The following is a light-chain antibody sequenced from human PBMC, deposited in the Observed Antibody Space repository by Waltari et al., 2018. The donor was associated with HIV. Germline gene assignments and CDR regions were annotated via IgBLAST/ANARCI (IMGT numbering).Light chain of an antibody. Sequence: DIQMTQSPSTLSASVGDRVTITCRASQSVSTWLAWYQQKPGKAPKLLIYKASNLETGVPSRFSGSGSGTQFTLTISSLQPDDFATYYCQHYRLTFGQGTKVESK. CDR3: QHYRLT. V-gene: IGKV1-5*03. CDR2: KAS. J-gene: IGKJ2*01. CDR1: QSVSTW.